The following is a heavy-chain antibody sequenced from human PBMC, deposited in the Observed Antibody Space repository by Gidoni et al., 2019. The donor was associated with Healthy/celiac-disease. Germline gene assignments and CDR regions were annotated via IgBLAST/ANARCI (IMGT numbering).Heavy chain of an antibody. CDR3: TTGVRLGYCSGGSCYSDYFDY. CDR1: GFTFSNAW. Sequence: EVQLVESGGGLVKPGGSLRLSCAASGFTFSNAWMSWVRQAPGKGLEWVGRIKSKTDGGTTAYAAPVKARFTISRDDSKNTFYLQMNSLKPEATAVYYCTTGVRLGYCSGGSCYSDYFDYWGQGPLVTVSS. V-gene: IGHV3-15*01. D-gene: IGHD2-15*01. J-gene: IGHJ4*02. CDR2: IKSKTDGGTT.